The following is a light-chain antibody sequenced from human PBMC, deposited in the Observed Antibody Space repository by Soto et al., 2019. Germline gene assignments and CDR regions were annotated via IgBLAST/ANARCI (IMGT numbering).Light chain of an antibody. CDR1: QSVSRSY. J-gene: IGKJ1*01. CDR3: QQNYGAPP. CDR2: GAS. V-gene: IGKV3-20*01. Sequence: ASQSVSRSYFACYQHNPGQAPRLLLYGASSRATGIPDMFRGSGSGTDFTLTISILQPDGFAWYYCQQNYGAPPFGHGTKLDIK.